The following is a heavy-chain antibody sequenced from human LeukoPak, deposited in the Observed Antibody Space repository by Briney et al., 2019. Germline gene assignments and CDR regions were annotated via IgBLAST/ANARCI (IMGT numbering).Heavy chain of an antibody. V-gene: IGHV1-2*02. CDR3: ATLRSSGWYIGD. CDR2: FNPYSGGT. J-gene: IGHJ4*02. D-gene: IGHD6-19*01. Sequence: ASVKVSCKASGYTFTDYYIHWVRQAPGQGLEWMGWFNPYSGGTNYAEKFQGRVTVTRDTSITTAYMELSSLRSDDTAMYYFATLRSSGWYIGDWGQGTLVTVSS. CDR1: GYTFTDYY.